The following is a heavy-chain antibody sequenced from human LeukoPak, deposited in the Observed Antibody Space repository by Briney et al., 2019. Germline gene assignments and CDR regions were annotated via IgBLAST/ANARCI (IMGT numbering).Heavy chain of an antibody. D-gene: IGHD2-15*01. CDR3: ARGLLYGMDV. CDR2: ISWRSSDI. V-gene: IGHV3-21*01. J-gene: IGHJ6*02. CDR1: GFTLSSYN. Sequence: GGSLRLSCAASGFTLSSYNMKWVRQAPGKGLEWVSSISWRSSDIEYADSVKGRFTISRDNAKQSLYLQMSSLRAEDTAVYYCARGLLYGMDVWGQGTTVTVSS.